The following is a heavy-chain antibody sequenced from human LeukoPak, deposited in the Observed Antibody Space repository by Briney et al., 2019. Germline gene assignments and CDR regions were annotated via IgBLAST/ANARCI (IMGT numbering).Heavy chain of an antibody. CDR1: GYTLTELS. J-gene: IGHJ5*02. CDR2: FDPEDGET. V-gene: IGHV1-24*01. D-gene: IGHD4-11*01. CDR3: ATGLTVTPTPHEGHWFDP. Sequence: ASVKVSCKVSGYTLTELSMHWVRQAPGKGLEWMGGFDPEDGETIYAQKFQGRVTMTEDTSTDTAYMELSSLRSEDTAVYYCATGLTVTPTPHEGHWFDPCGQGTLVTVSS.